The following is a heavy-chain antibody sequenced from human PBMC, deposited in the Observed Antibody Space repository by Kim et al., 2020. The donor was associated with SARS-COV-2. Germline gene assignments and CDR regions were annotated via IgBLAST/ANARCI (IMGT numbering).Heavy chain of an antibody. CDR1: GFTSPNFG. Sequence: ASVKVSCKASGFTSPNFGISWVRQAPGQGLQWLGWISVYGGQTNYAQKFQDRVTMTIDTSTATAYMELRSLTSDDTAMFYWGRDFGVAGADTFDSWGQGT. CDR3: GRDFGVAGADTFDS. J-gene: IGHJ4*02. D-gene: IGHD6-13*01. CDR2: ISVYGGQT. V-gene: IGHV1-18*01.